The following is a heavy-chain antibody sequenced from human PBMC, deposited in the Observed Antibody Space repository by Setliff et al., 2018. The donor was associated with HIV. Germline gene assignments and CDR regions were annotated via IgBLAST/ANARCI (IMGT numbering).Heavy chain of an antibody. D-gene: IGHD3-22*01. Sequence: PGGSLRLSCAASGFTFSTHGMHWVRQAPGKGLEWVAIISYDGTSKHYADSVKGRFTVYRDNTKNSLYLQMNILRTEDTAVYYCATKYYDSSGQPSDAFDTWGQGTVVTVSS. V-gene: IGHV3-30*03. CDR2: ISYDGTSK. CDR1: GFTFSTHG. J-gene: IGHJ3*02. CDR3: ATKYYDSSGQPSDAFDT.